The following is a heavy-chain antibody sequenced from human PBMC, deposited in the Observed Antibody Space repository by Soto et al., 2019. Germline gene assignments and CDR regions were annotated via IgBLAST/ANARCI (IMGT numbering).Heavy chain of an antibody. CDR2: IYYSGST. CDR1: GGSISSSSYY. CDR3: ARRRGRYGDYPDYFDY. J-gene: IGHJ4*02. D-gene: IGHD4-17*01. V-gene: IGHV4-39*01. Sequence: SETLSLTCTVSGGSISSSSYYWGWIRQPPGKGLEWIGSIYYSGSTYYNPSLKSRVTISVDTSKNQFSLKLSSVTAADTAVYYCARRRGRYGDYPDYFDYWGQGTLVTVSS.